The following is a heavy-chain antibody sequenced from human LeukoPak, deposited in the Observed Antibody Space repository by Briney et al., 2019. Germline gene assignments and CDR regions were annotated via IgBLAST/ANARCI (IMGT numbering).Heavy chain of an antibody. Sequence: SETLSLTCTVSGGSISSSSYYWGWIRQPPGKGLEWIGSIYYSGSTNYNPSLKSRVTISVDTSKNQFSLKLSSVTAADTAVYYCARAAKGVQLWSPQYYYYYYMDVWGKGTTVTVSS. J-gene: IGHJ6*03. CDR2: IYYSGST. CDR1: GGSISSSSYY. CDR3: ARAAKGVQLWSPQYYYYYYMDV. D-gene: IGHD5-18*01. V-gene: IGHV4-39*07.